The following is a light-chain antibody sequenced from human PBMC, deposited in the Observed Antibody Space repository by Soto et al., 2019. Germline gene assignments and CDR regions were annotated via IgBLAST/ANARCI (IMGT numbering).Light chain of an antibody. CDR2: KAS. Sequence: DIQMTQSPSTLSASVGDRVTITCRASQSISSWLAWYQQKPGKAPNLLIYKASTLESGVPSRFSGSGSGTEFTLTISSLQPDDFATYYCQQSYSTPPWTFGQGTKVDI. CDR3: QQSYSTPPWT. J-gene: IGKJ1*01. CDR1: QSISSW. V-gene: IGKV1-5*03.